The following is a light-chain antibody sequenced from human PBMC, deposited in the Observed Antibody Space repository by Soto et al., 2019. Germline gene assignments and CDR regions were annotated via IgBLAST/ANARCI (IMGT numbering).Light chain of an antibody. CDR3: AAWDDSLGYV. Sequence: QSVLTQPPSVSEAPRQRVTISCSGSSSNIGNNAVNWYQQLPGKAPKLLIYYDDLLPSGVSDRFSGSKSGTSASLAISGLQSEDEADYYCAAWDDSLGYVFGTGTKVTVL. CDR1: SSNIGNNA. J-gene: IGLJ1*01. CDR2: YDD. V-gene: IGLV1-36*01.